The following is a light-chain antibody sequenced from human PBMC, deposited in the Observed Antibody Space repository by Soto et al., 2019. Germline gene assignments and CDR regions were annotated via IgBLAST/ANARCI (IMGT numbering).Light chain of an antibody. CDR1: SSDFGGYNY. V-gene: IGLV2-14*01. J-gene: IGLJ1*01. CDR2: EVS. CDR3: SSYTSSNTLGV. Sequence: QSALTQFASASGSPGQTITISGTGTSSDFGGYNYVSWYQKHPGKAPKLMIYEVSNRPSGVSNRFSGSKSGNTASLTISGIPAEDEADYYCSSYTSSNTLGVFGTGTKLTVL.